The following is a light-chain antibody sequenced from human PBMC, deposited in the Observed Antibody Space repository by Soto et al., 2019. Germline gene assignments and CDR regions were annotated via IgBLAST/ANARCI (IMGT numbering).Light chain of an antibody. J-gene: IGKJ1*01. Sequence: EIVLTQSPGTLSLSPGERATLSCRASQSVSSSYLAWYQQKPGQAPRLLIYGASSRATGIPDRFSGSGSGTDFPLTISRLEPEDFAVYYCQQYCSSQSFGQGTKVEIK. CDR1: QSVSSSY. CDR2: GAS. V-gene: IGKV3-20*01. CDR3: QQYCSSQS.